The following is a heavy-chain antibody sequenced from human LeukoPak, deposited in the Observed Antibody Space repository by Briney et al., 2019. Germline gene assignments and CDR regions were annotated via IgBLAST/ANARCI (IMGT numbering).Heavy chain of an antibody. Sequence: SETLSLTCTVSGGSISSSSYYWGWIRQPPGKVLEWIGSIYYSGSTYYNPSLKSRVTISVDTSKNQFSLKLSSVTAADTAVYYCARTRYYYNSRSYGAPYYFDYWGQGTLVTVSS. CDR3: ARTRYYYNSRSYGAPYYFDY. CDR2: IYYSGST. V-gene: IGHV4-39*01. CDR1: GGSISSSSYY. J-gene: IGHJ4*02. D-gene: IGHD3-10*01.